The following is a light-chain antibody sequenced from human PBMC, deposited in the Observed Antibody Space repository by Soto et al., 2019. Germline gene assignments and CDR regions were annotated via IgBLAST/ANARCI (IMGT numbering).Light chain of an antibody. Sequence: QSVLTQPPSVSGAPGQRATISCTGSSSNIGAGYDVHWYQQLPGAAPKLLIKRNSNRPSGVPDRFSGSKSGSSASLAITGLQAEDEADYFCQSHDSMLHGSVFGPGTKVTVL. V-gene: IGLV1-40*01. J-gene: IGLJ1*01. CDR1: SSNIGAGYD. CDR3: QSHDSMLHGSV. CDR2: RNS.